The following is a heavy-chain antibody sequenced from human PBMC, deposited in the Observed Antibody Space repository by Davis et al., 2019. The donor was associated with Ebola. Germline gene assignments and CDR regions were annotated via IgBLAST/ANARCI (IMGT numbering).Heavy chain of an antibody. V-gene: IGHV1-46*01. CDR3: ARGGWGSSWYSSYYYYYMDV. J-gene: IGHJ6*03. CDR2: INPSGGST. Sequence: ASVQVSCKASGYTFTSYGISWVRQAPGQGLEWMGIINPSGGSTSYAQKFQGRVTMTRDTSTSTVYMELSSLRSEDTAVYYCARGGWGSSWYSSYYYYYMDVWGKGTTVTVSS. CDR1: GYTFTSYG. D-gene: IGHD6-13*01.